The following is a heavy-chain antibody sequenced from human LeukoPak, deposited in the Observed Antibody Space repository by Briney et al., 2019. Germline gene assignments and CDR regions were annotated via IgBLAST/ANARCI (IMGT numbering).Heavy chain of an antibody. CDR1: GFTFSSYA. CDR3: ARDSSGWYAGWFDP. J-gene: IGHJ5*02. Sequence: GRPLRLSCAASGFTFSSYAMHWVRQAPGKGPEWVAVISYDGSNKYYADSVKGRFTISRDNSKNTLYLQMNSLRAEDTAVYYCARDSSGWYAGWFDPWGQGTLVTVSS. V-gene: IGHV3-30-3*01. CDR2: ISYDGSNK. D-gene: IGHD6-19*01.